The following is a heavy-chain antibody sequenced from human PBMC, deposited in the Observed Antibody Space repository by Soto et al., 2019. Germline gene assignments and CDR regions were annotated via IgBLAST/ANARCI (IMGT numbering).Heavy chain of an antibody. Sequence: PGGSLRLSCAASGFTFSSYAMSWVRQAPGKGLEWVSAISGSGGSTYYADSVKGRFTISRDNSKNTLYLEMNSLRAEDTAVYYCARETSGSYSVCFDHWGQGTLVTVSS. CDR3: ARETSGSYSVCFDH. CDR1: GFTFSSYA. J-gene: IGHJ4*02. V-gene: IGHV3-23*01. CDR2: ISGSGGST. D-gene: IGHD1-26*01.